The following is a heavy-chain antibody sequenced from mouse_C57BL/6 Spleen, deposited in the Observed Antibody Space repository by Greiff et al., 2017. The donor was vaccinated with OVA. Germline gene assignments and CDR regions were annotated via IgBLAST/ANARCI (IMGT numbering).Heavy chain of an antibody. CDR1: GYTFTSYW. CDR2: IDPSDSET. D-gene: IGHD2-4*01. V-gene: IGHV1-52*01. Sequence: QVQLKQPGAELVRPGSSVKLSCKASGYTFTSYWMHWVKQRPIQGLEWIGNIDPSDSETHYNQKFKDKATLTVDKSSRTAYMQLSSLTSEDSAVYYCARGDYDGKMDYWGQGTSVTVSS. J-gene: IGHJ4*01. CDR3: ARGDYDGKMDY.